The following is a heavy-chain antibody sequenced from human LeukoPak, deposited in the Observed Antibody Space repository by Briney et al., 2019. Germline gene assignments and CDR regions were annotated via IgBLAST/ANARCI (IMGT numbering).Heavy chain of an antibody. V-gene: IGHV1-18*01. CDR2: ISAYNGNT. CDR3: ARQQLVPNWFDP. D-gene: IGHD6-13*01. CDR1: GYTFTSYG. Sequence: ASVKVSCKASGYTFTSYGISWVRQAPGQGLEWMGWISAYNGNTNYAQKLQGRVTMTMDTFTTTFYMELRSLTSDDTAMYYCARQQLVPNWFDPWGQGTLVTVSS. J-gene: IGHJ5*02.